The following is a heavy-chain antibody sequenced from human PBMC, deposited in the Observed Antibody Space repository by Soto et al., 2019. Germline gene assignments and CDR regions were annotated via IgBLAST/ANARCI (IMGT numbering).Heavy chain of an antibody. J-gene: IGHJ4*02. CDR1: GFTFSSYA. D-gene: IGHD5-12*01. Sequence: GGSLRLSCAASGFTFSSYAMSWVRQAPGKGLEWVSAISDSGGYTYYADSVKGLFTISRDNSKNTLYLQMNSLRAEDTAVYYCAKRPAYSGSYYFDYWGQGTLVTVSS. CDR3: AKRPAYSGSYYFDY. V-gene: IGHV3-23*01. CDR2: ISDSGGYT.